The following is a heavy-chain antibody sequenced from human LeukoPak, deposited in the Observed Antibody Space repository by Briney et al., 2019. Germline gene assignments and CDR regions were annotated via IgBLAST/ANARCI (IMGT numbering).Heavy chain of an antibody. Sequence: GGSLRLSCEASGFTFGNYAMNWVRQAPGKGLEWVSTISGTGSSTYYTDSAKGRFTISRDNSKDTLFLQLNSLTAADTAMYFCAKASVAIPQYCNSWGQGTLVTVSS. J-gene: IGHJ5*02. V-gene: IGHV3-23*01. CDR2: ISGTGSST. CDR3: AKASVAIPQYCNS. D-gene: IGHD2-2*02. CDR1: GFTFGNYA.